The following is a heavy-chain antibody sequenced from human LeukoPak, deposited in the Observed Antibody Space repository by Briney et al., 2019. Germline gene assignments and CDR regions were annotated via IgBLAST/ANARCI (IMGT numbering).Heavy chain of an antibody. CDR1: GFSFSSYY. CDR3: TRDLAAVPGPRMDV. Sequence: GGSLRLSCAASGFSFSSYYMSWVRQAPGKGLEWVALINPDGSERYYVDSVKGRFTISRDNAGNSLYLQMDSLRDDDTAMYFCTRDLAAVPGPRMDVWGQGTTVTVSS. D-gene: IGHD6-19*01. J-gene: IGHJ6*02. V-gene: IGHV3-7*03. CDR2: INPDGSER.